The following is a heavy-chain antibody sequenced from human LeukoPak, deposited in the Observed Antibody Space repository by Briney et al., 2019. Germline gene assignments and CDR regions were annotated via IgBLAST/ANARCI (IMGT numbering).Heavy chain of an antibody. CDR2: INHSGST. D-gene: IGHD4-23*01. CDR3: ARRPDYGGYSRFQH. CDR1: GGSFCGYY. Sequence: SETLSLTCAVYGGSFCGYYWSWIRQTPGKGLEWIGEINHSGSTNCNPSLKSRVTISVDTSKNQFSLKMSSVTAADTGVYYCARRPDYGGYSRFQHWGRGTLVTVSS. V-gene: IGHV4-34*01. J-gene: IGHJ1*01.